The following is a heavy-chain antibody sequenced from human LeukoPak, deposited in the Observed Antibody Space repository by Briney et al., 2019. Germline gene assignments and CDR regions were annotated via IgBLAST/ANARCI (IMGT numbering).Heavy chain of an antibody. CDR1: GGSTISYY. D-gene: IGHD2/OR15-2a*01. CDR3: ARASSNYYYYYMDV. V-gene: IGHV4-4*07. CDR2: IYTSGST. J-gene: IGHJ6*03. Sequence: SETLSLTCTVSGGSTISYYWSWIRQPAGKGLEWIGRIYTSGSTNYNPSLKSRVTISVDKSKNQFSLKLSSVTAADTAVYYCARASSNYYYYYMDVWGKGTTVTVSS.